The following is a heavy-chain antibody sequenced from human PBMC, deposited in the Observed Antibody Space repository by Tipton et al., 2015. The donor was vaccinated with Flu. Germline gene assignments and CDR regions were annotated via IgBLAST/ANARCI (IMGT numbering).Heavy chain of an antibody. J-gene: IGHJ4*02. V-gene: IGHV1-8*01. CDR1: GYTFNDYD. CDR3: ARPGYSSGWYAGALDF. Sequence: QLVQSGAEVKKPGASVKVSCKTSGYTFNDYDIIWVRQATGQGLEWVGRVSPKSGDTAYAQKFQGRVTINSDTSTSTVYLELRSLRSEDTAVYYCARPGYSSGWYAGALDFWGQGALVTVPS. D-gene: IGHD6-19*01. CDR2: VSPKSGDT.